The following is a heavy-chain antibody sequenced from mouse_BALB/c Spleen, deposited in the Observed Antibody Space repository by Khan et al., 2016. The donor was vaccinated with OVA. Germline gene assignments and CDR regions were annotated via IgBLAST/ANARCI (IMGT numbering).Heavy chain of an antibody. V-gene: IGHV1-87*01. J-gene: IGHJ2*01. CDR3: ARAPLLSDFDY. CDR1: GYTFTSYW. CDR2: IYPGDGDT. D-gene: IGHD2-1*01. Sequence: QVQLQQSGAELARPGASVKLSCKASGYTFTSYWMQWVKQRPGQGLEWIGAIYPGDGDTRYTQKFKGKATLTADKSSSTAYRQLSSLASEDSAVYYCARAPLLSDFDYWGQGTTLTVSS.